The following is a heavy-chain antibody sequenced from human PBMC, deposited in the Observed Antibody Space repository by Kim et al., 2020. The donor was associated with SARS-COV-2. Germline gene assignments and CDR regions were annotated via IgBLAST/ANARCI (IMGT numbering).Heavy chain of an antibody. CDR1: GDSFSAYY. J-gene: IGHJ4*02. Sequence: SETLSLTCTVSGDSFSAYYWSWIRHLPGKGLEWIGYIFYGGDTNYNPSLKSRVTMSWDTSRNEFSVDLTSVTEADTAIYYCSRAEGRASWHQFDYWGQGILVTVSS. CDR3: SRAEGRASWHQFDY. CDR2: IFYGGDT. V-gene: IGHV4-59*01.